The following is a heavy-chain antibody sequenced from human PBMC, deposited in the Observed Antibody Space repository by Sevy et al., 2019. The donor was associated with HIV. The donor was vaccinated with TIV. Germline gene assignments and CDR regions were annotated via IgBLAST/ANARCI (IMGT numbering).Heavy chain of an antibody. J-gene: IGHJ4*02. V-gene: IGHV4-34*01. CDR3: ARCRSKVMVRGVQPPDY. CDR1: GGSFSGYY. Sequence: SETLSLTCAVYGGSFSGYYWSWIRQPPGKGLEWIGEINHSGSTNYNPSLKSRVTISVDTSKNQFSLKLSSVTAADTAGYYCARCRSKVMVRGVQPPDYWGQGTLVTVSS. CDR2: INHSGST. D-gene: IGHD3-10*01.